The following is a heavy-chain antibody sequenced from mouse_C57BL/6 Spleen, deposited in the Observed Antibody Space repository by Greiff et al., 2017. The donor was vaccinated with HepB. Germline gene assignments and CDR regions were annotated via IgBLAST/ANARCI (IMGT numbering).Heavy chain of an antibody. CDR2: IYPGGGYT. J-gene: IGHJ4*01. Sequence: QVQLQQSGAELVRPGTSVKMSCKASGYTFTNYWIGWAKQRPGHGLEWIGEIYPGGGYTNYNEKFKGKATLTADKSSSTAYMQFSSLTSEDSAIYYCARLRREYYYAMDYWGQGTSVTVSS. CDR1: GYTFTNYW. D-gene: IGHD1-2*01. CDR3: ARLRREYYYAMDY. V-gene: IGHV1-63*01.